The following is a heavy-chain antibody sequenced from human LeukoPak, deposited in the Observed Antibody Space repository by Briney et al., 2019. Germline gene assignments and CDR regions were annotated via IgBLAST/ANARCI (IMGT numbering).Heavy chain of an antibody. CDR3: AKAPAKQLALASFGY. V-gene: IGHV3-23*01. Sequence: GGSLRLSCAASGITFSSYVMSWVRQAPGKGLEWVSAISGSGGSTYYADSVKGRFTISRDNSKNTLYLQMNSLRAEDTAVYYCAKAPAKQLALASFGYWGQGTLVTVSS. J-gene: IGHJ4*02. D-gene: IGHD6-13*01. CDR1: GITFSSYV. CDR2: ISGSGGST.